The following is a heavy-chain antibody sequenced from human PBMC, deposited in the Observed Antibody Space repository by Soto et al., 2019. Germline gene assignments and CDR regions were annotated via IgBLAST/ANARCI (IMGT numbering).Heavy chain of an antibody. D-gene: IGHD3-22*01. V-gene: IGHV1-18*01. J-gene: IGHJ4*02. CDR1: GYTFTSYG. Sequence: GASVKVSCKASGYTFTSYGISWVRQAPGQGLEWMGWISAYNGNTNYAQKLQGRVTMTTDTSTSTAYMELRSLRSDDTAVYYCARDLRTLLKYYYDSSGNDYGGQGTLVTVSS. CDR3: ARDLRTLLKYYYDSSGNDY. CDR2: ISAYNGNT.